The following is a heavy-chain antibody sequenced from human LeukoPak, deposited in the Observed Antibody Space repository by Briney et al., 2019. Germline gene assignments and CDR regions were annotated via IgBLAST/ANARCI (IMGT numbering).Heavy chain of an antibody. V-gene: IGHV3-23*01. Sequence: GGSLRLSCAASGFTFSSYAMSWVRQAPGKGLEWVSTINNNGGSTSYADSVKGRFTISRENAKNSLYLQMNSLRAGDTAVYYCARADSGYGGFDYWGQGTLVTVSS. CDR1: GFTFSSYA. CDR2: INNNGGST. CDR3: ARADSGYGGFDY. J-gene: IGHJ4*02. D-gene: IGHD5-12*01.